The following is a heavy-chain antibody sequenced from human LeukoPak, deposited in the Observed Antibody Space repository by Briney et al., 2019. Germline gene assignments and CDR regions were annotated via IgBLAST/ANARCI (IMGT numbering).Heavy chain of an antibody. CDR3: AKHLRATNTFTFFGLDV. CDR1: GFSFKDYA. CDR2: ISWNGGST. Sequence: GGSLRLSCAATGFSFKDYAMHWVRQIPGKGLEWVSAISWNGGSTAYADSVKGRFTISRDNAKNSLFLQLSNLRPEDTALYYCAKHLRATNTFTFFGLDVWGQGTTVIVSS. J-gene: IGHJ6*02. D-gene: IGHD1-26*01. V-gene: IGHV3-9*01.